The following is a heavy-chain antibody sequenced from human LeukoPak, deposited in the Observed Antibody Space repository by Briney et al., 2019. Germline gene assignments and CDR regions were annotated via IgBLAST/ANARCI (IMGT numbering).Heavy chain of an antibody. Sequence: GGSLRLSCAASGFTFSSYGMHWVRQAPGKGLEWVAVIWYDGSNRYYADSVKGRFTISGDNSKNTLYLQMNSLRVEDTAVYYCARDLYADYVWGSFDYWGQGTLVTVSS. CDR1: GFTFSSYG. CDR2: IWYDGSNR. CDR3: ARDLYADYVWGSFDY. J-gene: IGHJ4*02. V-gene: IGHV3-33*01. D-gene: IGHD3-16*01.